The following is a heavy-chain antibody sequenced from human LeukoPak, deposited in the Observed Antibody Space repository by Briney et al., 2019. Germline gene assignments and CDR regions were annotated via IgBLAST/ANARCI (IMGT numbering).Heavy chain of an antibody. CDR2: INSGGDAT. CDR3: ARGAGRYGDYRDY. CDR1: GFTFSIHN. J-gene: IGHJ4*02. D-gene: IGHD4-17*01. Sequence: GGSLRLSCAASGFTFSIHNMDWVRQAPGKGLEWISYINSGGDATHYADSVKGRFTISRDDAKNSLYMQMNSLTAEDAAVYYCARGAGRYGDYRDYWGQGTLVTVSS. V-gene: IGHV3-48*04.